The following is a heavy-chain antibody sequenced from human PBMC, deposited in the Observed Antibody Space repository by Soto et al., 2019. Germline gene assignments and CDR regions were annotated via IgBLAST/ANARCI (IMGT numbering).Heavy chain of an antibody. D-gene: IGHD1-26*01. CDR2: ISAYNGKT. CDR3: ARDPYSGSYFGWFDP. Sequence: ASVQVACEACCYPFSSYGIAGVRQSPGQGLEWMWWISAYNGKTKYSQNLQDRVTMTTDTSTSTAYMELRSLTSDDTAVYFCARDPYSGSYFGWFDPWGQGALVTVSS. CDR1: CYPFSSYG. J-gene: IGHJ5*02. V-gene: IGHV1-18*04.